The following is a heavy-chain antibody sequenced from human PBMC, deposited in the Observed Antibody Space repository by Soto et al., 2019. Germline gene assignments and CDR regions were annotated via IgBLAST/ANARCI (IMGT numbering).Heavy chain of an antibody. Sequence: QLQLQESGSGLVKPSQTLSLTCAVSGGSISSGGYSWSWIRQPPGKGLEWIGYIYHSGSTSYNPPRTSRVTISVDRSQNQFSLQLSSVTAAATAVYSCARGPPFGYWGQGTLVTVSS. CDR2: IYHSGST. J-gene: IGHJ4*02. CDR1: GGSISSGGYS. CDR3: ARGPPFGY. D-gene: IGHD3-10*01. V-gene: IGHV4-30-2*01.